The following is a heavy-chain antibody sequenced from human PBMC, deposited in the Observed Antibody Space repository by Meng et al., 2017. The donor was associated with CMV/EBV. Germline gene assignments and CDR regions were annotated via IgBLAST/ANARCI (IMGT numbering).Heavy chain of an antibody. J-gene: IGHJ4*02. D-gene: IGHD6-6*01. Sequence: GESLKISCAASGFTFSSYGMHWVRQAPGKGLEWVAFIRYDGSNKYYADSVKGRFTISRDNSKNTLYLQMNSLRAEDTAVYYCAKGGALIAARPQNDYWGQGTLVTVSS. CDR3: AKGGALIAARPQNDY. CDR1: GFTFSSYG. CDR2: IRYDGSNK. V-gene: IGHV3-30*02.